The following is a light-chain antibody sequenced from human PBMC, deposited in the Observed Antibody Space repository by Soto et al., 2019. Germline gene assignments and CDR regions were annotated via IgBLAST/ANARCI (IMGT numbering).Light chain of an antibody. Sequence: QSVLTQPASVSGSPGQSITISCTGTSDDIGANNYVSWYQHHPGKAPKILIYEAANRPSGISHRFSGSKPGNTASLTISGLQAEDEADYFCTSYTSASTLVFGGGTKLTVL. CDR3: TSYTSASTLV. V-gene: IGLV2-14*01. CDR2: EAA. J-gene: IGLJ2*01. CDR1: SDDIGANNY.